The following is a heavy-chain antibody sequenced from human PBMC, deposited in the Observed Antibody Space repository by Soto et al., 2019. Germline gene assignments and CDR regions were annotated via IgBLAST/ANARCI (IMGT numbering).Heavy chain of an antibody. J-gene: IGHJ5*02. V-gene: IGHV4-59*08. CDR2: IYYSGST. D-gene: IGHD2-15*01. CDR3: ARHVDQHWFDP. CDR1: GGSISSYY. Sequence: PSETLSLTCTVSGGSISSYYWSWIRQPPGKGLEWIGYIYYSGSTNYNPSLKSRVTISVDTSKNQFSLKLSSVTAADTAVYYCARHVDQHWFDPWGQGTLVTVSS.